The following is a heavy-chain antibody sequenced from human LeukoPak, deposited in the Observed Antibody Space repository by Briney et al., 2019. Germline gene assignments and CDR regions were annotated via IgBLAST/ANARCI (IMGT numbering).Heavy chain of an antibody. CDR3: AKAPGLAVAGDPFDY. V-gene: IGHV3-9*01. J-gene: IGHJ4*02. CDR1: GFTFDDNA. Sequence: GRSLRLSCAASGFTFDDNAMHWVRQAPGKGLEWVSGISWNSGSIGYADSVKGRFTIYRDNAKNSLYLQMNSLRAEDTALYYCAKAPGLAVAGDPFDYWGQGTLVTVSS. CDR2: ISWNSGSI. D-gene: IGHD6-19*01.